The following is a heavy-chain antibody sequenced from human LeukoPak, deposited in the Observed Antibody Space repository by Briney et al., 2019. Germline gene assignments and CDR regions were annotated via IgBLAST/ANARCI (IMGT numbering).Heavy chain of an antibody. V-gene: IGHV1-3*01. CDR3: ARDCGREGFDY. CDR1: GYTFTSYA. J-gene: IGHJ4*02. Sequence: ASVKVSCKASGYTFTSYAMHWVRQAPGQRLEWMGWINAGNGNTKYSQKFQGRVTITRDTSASTAYMELSSLRAEDTAVYYCARDCGREGFDYWGQGTLVTVSS. CDR2: INAGNGNT.